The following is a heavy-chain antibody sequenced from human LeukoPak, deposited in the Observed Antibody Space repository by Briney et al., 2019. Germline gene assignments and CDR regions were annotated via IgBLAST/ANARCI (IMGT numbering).Heavy chain of an antibody. CDR3: ARGYGDYPNWFDP. Sequence: VASVKVSCKASGGTFSSYAISWVRQAPGQGLEWMGGIIPIFGTANYAQKFQGRVTITADESTSTAYMELSSLRSEDTAVYYCARGYGDYPNWFDPWGQGTLVTVSS. V-gene: IGHV1-69*01. D-gene: IGHD4-17*01. CDR2: IIPIFGTA. J-gene: IGHJ5*02. CDR1: GGTFSSYA.